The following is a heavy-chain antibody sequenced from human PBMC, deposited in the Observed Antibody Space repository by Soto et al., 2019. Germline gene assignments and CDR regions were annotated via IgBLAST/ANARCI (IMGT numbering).Heavy chain of an antibody. D-gene: IGHD2-2*01. CDR2: ISAYNGNT. CDR1: GYTFTSYG. CDR3: ARDPLTYCISTSCPPYYYYGMDV. V-gene: IGHV1-18*04. J-gene: IGHJ6*02. Sequence: ASVKVSCKASGYTFTSYGISWVRQAPGQGLEWMGWISAYNGNTNYAQKLQGRVTMTTDTSTSTAYMELRSLRSDDTAVYYCARDPLTYCISTSCPPYYYYGMDVWGQGTTVTVSS.